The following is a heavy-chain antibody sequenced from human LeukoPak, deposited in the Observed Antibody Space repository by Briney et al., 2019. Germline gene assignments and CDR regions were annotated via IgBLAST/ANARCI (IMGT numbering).Heavy chain of an antibody. CDR2: INPNSGAT. D-gene: IGHD6-13*01. Sequence: ASVKVSCKASGYTFTGDFMHWVRQAPGQGLEWMGWINPNSGATNYAQKFQGRVTMTRDTSISTVYMELSRLRSDDTAVYYCARGVISSWNKVDYWGQGTLVTVSS. V-gene: IGHV1-2*02. J-gene: IGHJ4*02. CDR1: GYTFTGDF. CDR3: ARGVISSWNKVDY.